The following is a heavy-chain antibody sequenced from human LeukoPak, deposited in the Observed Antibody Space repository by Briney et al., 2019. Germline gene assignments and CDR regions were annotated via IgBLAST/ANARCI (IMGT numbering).Heavy chain of an antibody. CDR3: ARFSLSIRDYDSSGYYPHGAFDI. CDR2: ISSSSYI. Sequence: PGGSLRLSCAASGFTFSSYSMNWVRQAPGKGLEWVSSISSSSYIYYADSVKGRFTISRDNAKNSLYLQMNSLRAEDTAVYYCARFSLSIRDYDSSGYYPHGAFDIWGQGTMVTVSS. CDR1: GFTFSSYS. J-gene: IGHJ3*02. V-gene: IGHV3-21*01. D-gene: IGHD3-22*01.